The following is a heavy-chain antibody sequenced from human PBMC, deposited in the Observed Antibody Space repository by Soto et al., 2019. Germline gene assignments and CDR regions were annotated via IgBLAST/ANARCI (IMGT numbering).Heavy chain of an antibody. CDR1: GFTFSSYS. D-gene: IGHD1-26*01. V-gene: IGHV3-48*02. CDR3: ARGLRTQSGSYDY. CDR2: IGSSSTTI. J-gene: IGHJ4*02. Sequence: GGSLRLSCAASGFTFSSYSMNWVRQAPGKGLEWVSYIGSSSTTIYYADSVKGRFTISRDNAKNSLYLQMNSLRDEDTAVYYCARGLRTQSGSYDYWGQGTLVTVSS.